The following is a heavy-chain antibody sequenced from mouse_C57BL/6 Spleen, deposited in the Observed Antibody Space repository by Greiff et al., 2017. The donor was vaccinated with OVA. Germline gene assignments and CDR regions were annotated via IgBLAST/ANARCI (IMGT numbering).Heavy chain of an antibody. CDR3: ARLGKGYFDV. D-gene: IGHD4-1*01. CDR2: ISSGGSYT. CDR1: GFTFSSYG. Sequence: EVQRLESGGDLVKPGGSLKLSCAASGFTFSSYGMSWVRQTPDKRLEWVATISSGGSYTYYPDSVKGRFTISRDNAKNTLYLQMSSLKSEDTAMYYCARLGKGYFDVWGTGTTVTVSS. V-gene: IGHV5-6*01. J-gene: IGHJ1*03.